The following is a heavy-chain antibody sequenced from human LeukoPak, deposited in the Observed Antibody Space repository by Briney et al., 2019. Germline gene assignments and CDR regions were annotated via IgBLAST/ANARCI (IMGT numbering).Heavy chain of an antibody. Sequence: PGGSLRLSCAASGFTFSSSWMDWVRQAPGRGLEWVANIKEDGSLTFYVDSVKGRFTISRDNAKNSLYLQMHSLRVDDTAVYYCARDRGYKAFDIWGQGTMVTVSS. CDR1: GFTFSSSW. V-gene: IGHV3-7*03. CDR2: IKEDGSLT. CDR3: ARDRGYKAFDI. D-gene: IGHD5-18*01. J-gene: IGHJ3*02.